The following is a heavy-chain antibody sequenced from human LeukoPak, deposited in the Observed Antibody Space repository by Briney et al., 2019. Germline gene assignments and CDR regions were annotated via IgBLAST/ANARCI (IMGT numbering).Heavy chain of an antibody. V-gene: IGHV1-3*01. D-gene: IGHD4-11*01. Sequence: ASVKVSCKASGYTFTSYAMHWVRQAPGQRLEWMGWINAGNSNTKYSQKFQGRVTITRDTSASTAYMELSSLRSEDTAVYYCAREGRRTTDPFDYWGQGTLVTVSS. CDR3: AREGRRTTDPFDY. CDR1: GYTFTSYA. CDR2: INAGNSNT. J-gene: IGHJ4*02.